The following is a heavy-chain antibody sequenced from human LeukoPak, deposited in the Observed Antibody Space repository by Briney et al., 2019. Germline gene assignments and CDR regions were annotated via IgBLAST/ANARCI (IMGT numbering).Heavy chain of an antibody. Sequence: PGGSLRLSCAASGFTFNSYAMSWVRQAPGKGLEWVSTISGSGGSTYYADSVKGRFTISRDNSKNTLYLQMNSLRAEDTAVYYCAKEGVAVTRYYYYGMDVWGQGTTVTVSS. D-gene: IGHD6-19*01. CDR3: AKEGVAVTRYYYYGMDV. CDR1: GFTFNSYA. J-gene: IGHJ6*02. V-gene: IGHV3-23*01. CDR2: ISGSGGST.